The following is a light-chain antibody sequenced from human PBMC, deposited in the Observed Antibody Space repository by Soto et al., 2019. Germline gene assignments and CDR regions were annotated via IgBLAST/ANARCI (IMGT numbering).Light chain of an antibody. J-gene: IGLJ1*01. CDR2: RNN. Sequence: QSVLTQPPSASGTPGQRVTISCSGSSSNIGSNYVYWYQQLPGTAPKLLIYRNNQRPSGVPDRFSGSKSGTSASLAISGPGSGEEADYYWEAWDDSLSGSYVSGPGPKVPVL. CDR1: SSNIGSNY. V-gene: IGLV1-47*01. CDR3: EAWDDSLSGSYV.